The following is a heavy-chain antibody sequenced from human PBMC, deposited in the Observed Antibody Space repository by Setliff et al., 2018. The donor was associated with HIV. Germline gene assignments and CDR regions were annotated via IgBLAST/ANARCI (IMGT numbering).Heavy chain of an antibody. Sequence: HPGGSLRLSCAASGFTFSSYAMTWVRQAPGKGLEWVSSIRSSGDNTDYADSVKGRFTISRDNSESMLYLQMNSLRAEDTAVYYCAKDPMIVVVPWGGSYFDYWGQGTRVTAPQ. CDR2: IRSSGDNT. CDR3: AKDPMIVVVPWGGSYFDY. CDR1: GFTFSSYA. D-gene: IGHD3-22*01. J-gene: IGHJ4*02. V-gene: IGHV3-23*01.